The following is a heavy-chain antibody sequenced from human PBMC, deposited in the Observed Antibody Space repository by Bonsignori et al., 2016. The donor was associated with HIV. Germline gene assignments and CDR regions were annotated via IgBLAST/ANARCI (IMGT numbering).Heavy chain of an antibody. Sequence: QLHLQESGPGLVKPSETLSLTCTVSAGSISSSSYFWAWIRQPPGKGLEWIGSINYSGNTYYNPSLKSRVTISVDTSKNDFSLRLRSVTAADTAVYFCAREIGPFCGGDCYPYYFYYYIGRSGAKGPRLPFP. CDR1: AGSISSSSYF. V-gene: IGHV4-39*07. J-gene: IGHJ6*03. D-gene: IGHD2-21*01. CDR2: INYSGNT. CDR3: AREIGPFCGGDCYPYYFYYYIGRS.